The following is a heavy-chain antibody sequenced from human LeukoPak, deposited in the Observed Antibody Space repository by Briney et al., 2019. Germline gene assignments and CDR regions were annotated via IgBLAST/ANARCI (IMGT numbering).Heavy chain of an antibody. Sequence: ALVKVSCKASGYTFTSYYMHWVRQAPGQGLEWMGIINPSGGSTSYAQKFQGRVTMTRDTSTSTVYMELSSLRSEDTAVYYCARDVHCSGGSCYYYGMDVWGKGTTVTVSS. D-gene: IGHD2-15*01. V-gene: IGHV1-46*01. CDR3: ARDVHCSGGSCYYYGMDV. CDR1: GYTFTSYY. CDR2: INPSGGST. J-gene: IGHJ6*04.